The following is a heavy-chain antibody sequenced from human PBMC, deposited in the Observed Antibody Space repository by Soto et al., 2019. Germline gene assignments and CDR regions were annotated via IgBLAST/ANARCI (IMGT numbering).Heavy chain of an antibody. V-gene: IGHV3-23*01. Sequence: EVQLLESGGGLVQPGGSLRLSCAASGFTFSSYAMSWVRQAPGKGLKWVSAISGSGGSTYYADSVKGRFTISRDNSKNTLYLQMNSLRAEDTAVYYCAKDSPIFGVVTPYYFDYWGQGTLVTVSS. D-gene: IGHD3-3*01. CDR3: AKDSPIFGVVTPYYFDY. CDR2: ISGSGGST. J-gene: IGHJ4*02. CDR1: GFTFSSYA.